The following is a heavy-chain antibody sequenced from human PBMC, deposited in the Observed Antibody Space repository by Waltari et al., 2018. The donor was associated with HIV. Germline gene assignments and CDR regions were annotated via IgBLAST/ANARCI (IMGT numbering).Heavy chain of an antibody. V-gene: IGHV4-31*03. J-gene: IGHJ4*02. D-gene: IGHD6-13*01. CDR2: IYYIGTI. CDR3: ASRSGGSSRPFDY. Sequence: QLQLLESGPGLVEPSQNLSLTCTVSGGSISNGGYYWNWIRQHPGKGLEWIGYIYYIGTIYYNPSLKSRVTISIDTSKNQFSLKLTSMTAADTAVYYCASRSGGSSRPFDYWGQGTPVTVSS. CDR1: GGSISNGGYY.